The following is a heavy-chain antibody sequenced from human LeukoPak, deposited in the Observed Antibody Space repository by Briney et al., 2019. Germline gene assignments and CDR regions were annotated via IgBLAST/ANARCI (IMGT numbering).Heavy chain of an antibody. CDR1: GFTFSTYG. CDR2: IRNDGSYK. V-gene: IGHV3-30*02. D-gene: IGHD4-17*01. J-gene: IGHJ4*02. CDR3: AKVTVTTSIIDY. Sequence: GGSLRLSCAASGFTFSTYGMHWVRQAPGKGLGRVAFIRNDGSYKYYTDSVKGRYTISRDNSKNTLYLQMNSLRNEVTAVYYCAKVTVTTSIIDYSGQGTLVTVSS.